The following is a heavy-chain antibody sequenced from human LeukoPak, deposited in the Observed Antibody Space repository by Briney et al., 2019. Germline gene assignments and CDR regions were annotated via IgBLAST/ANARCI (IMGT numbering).Heavy chain of an antibody. J-gene: IGHJ4*02. V-gene: IGHV3-23*01. D-gene: IGHD3-3*01. Sequence: GGSLRLSCAAAGFTFSTYGMTWVRQAPGKGLEWVSSISGSGGSTYYADSVKGRVTVSRDNSKSTLFLQMNSLRAEDTAVYYCARDFDFWSAIWGQGTLVTVSS. CDR1: GFTFSTYG. CDR3: ARDFDFWSAI. CDR2: ISGSGGST.